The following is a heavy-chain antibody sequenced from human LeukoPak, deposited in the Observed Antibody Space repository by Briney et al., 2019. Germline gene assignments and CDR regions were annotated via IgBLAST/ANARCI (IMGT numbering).Heavy chain of an antibody. CDR1: GFTFSSYA. CDR2: ISGSGTAT. CDR3: AKENNWNDGRFNYFDY. J-gene: IGHJ4*02. Sequence: GGSLRLSCAASGFTFSSYAMSWVRQAPGKGLEWVSTISGSGTATYYADSVKGRFTISRDNSKNTLYLQMNGLRAEDTAVYYCAKENNWNDGRFNYFDYWGQGTLVTVSS. D-gene: IGHD1-20*01. V-gene: IGHV3-23*01.